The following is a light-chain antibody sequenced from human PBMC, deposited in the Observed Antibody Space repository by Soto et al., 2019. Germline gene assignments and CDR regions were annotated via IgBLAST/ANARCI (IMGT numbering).Light chain of an antibody. CDR3: QSYDYSLSVVV. V-gene: IGLV1-40*01. CDR2: GNN. CDR1: SSNIGAGYD. Sequence: QSVLTQPPSVSGAPGQRVTISCTGSSSNIGAGYDVHWYQHLPGTAPKLLIYGNNNRPSGVPDRFSGSRSGTSASLAITGLQAEDEADYYCQSYDYSLSVVVFGGGTKLTVL. J-gene: IGLJ2*01.